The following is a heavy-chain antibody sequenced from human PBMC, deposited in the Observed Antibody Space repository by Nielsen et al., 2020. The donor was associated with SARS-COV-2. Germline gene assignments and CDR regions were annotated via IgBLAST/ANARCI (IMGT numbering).Heavy chain of an antibody. CDR2: ISPYNGNT. CDR3: ARDGRYSANGYAFDI. CDR1: GYTFTSYG. Sequence: ASVKVSCKAAGYTFTSYGLNWVRQAPGQGLEWMGWISPYNGNTNYAQKLQGRVTMTTDTSTSTAYMELRSLRSDDTAVYYCARDGRYSANGYAFDIWGQGTMVTVSS. V-gene: IGHV1-18*01. J-gene: IGHJ3*02. D-gene: IGHD5-12*01.